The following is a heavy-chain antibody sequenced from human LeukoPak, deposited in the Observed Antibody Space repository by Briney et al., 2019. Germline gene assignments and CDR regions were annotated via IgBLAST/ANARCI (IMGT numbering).Heavy chain of an antibody. CDR3: ARDRHQWMDSTWQYCFDY. J-gene: IGHJ4*02. V-gene: IGHV3-30*19. D-gene: IGHD6-19*01. CDR1: GFTFSSYG. Sequence: QAGGSLRLSCAASGFTFSSYGMHWVRQAPGKGLEWVAVVSFDGNSKYCADSVKGRFTISRDNSKLYLQMNNLRAEDTAVYHCARDRHQWMDSTWQYCFDYWGQGILVTVSS. CDR2: VSFDGNSK.